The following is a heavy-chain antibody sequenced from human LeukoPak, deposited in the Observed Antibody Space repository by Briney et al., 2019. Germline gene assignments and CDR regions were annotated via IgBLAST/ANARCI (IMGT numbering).Heavy chain of an antibody. CDR3: ARRTGSYRTIDY. D-gene: IGHD3-16*02. J-gene: IGHJ4*02. CDR1: GGSFSGYY. Sequence: PSETLSLTCAVYGGSFSGYYWSWIRQPPGKGLEWIGEINHSGSTNYNPSLKSRVTISVDTSKNQFSLKLSSVTAADTAVYCCARRTGSYRTIDYWGQGTLVTVSS. V-gene: IGHV4-34*01. CDR2: INHSGST.